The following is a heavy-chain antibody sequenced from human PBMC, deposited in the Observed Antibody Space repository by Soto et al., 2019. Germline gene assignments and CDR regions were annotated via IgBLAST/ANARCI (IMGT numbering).Heavy chain of an antibody. V-gene: IGHV4-59*08. CDR2: IYYSGST. Sequence: TSETLSLTCTVSGGSISSYYWSCIRQPPGKGLEWIGYIYYSGSTNYNPSLKSRVTISVDTSKNQFSLKLSSVTAADTAVYYCASLIRAKTNRGWFESKGQGPLVNVAS. J-gene: IGHJ5*01. D-gene: IGHD3-10*01. CDR3: ASLIRAKTNRGWFES. CDR1: GGSISSYY.